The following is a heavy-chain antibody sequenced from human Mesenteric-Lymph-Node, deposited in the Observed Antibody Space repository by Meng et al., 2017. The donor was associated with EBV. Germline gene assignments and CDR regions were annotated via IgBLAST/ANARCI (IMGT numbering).Heavy chain of an antibody. D-gene: IGHD3-10*01. J-gene: IGHJ5*02. CDR3: ARASYGSGSPLGESWFDP. V-gene: IGHV4-31*03. CDR2: INDSGST. Sequence: QGMLTEWGTGLVKTSQLLSLTCTVSGGSISSGGYYWSWIRQNPGKGLEWIGYINDSGSTYYNPSLKSRVTISADTSKNQFSLKLSSVTAADTAVYYCARASYGSGSPLGESWFDPWGQGTLVTVSS. CDR1: GGSISSGGYY.